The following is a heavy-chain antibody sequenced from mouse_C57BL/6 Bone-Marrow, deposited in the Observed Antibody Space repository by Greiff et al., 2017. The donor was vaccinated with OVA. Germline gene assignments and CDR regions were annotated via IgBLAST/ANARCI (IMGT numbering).Heavy chain of an antibody. D-gene: IGHD1-1*01. CDR3: ASYYYGSSPLYWYFDV. CDR1: GYAFSSYW. V-gene: IGHV1-80*01. Sequence: VQLQQSGAELVKPGASVKISCKASGYAFSSYWMNWVKQRPGKGLEWIGQIYPGDGDTNSNGKFKGKATLTADKSSSTAYMQLSSLTSEDSAVYFCASYYYGSSPLYWYFDVWGTGTTVTVSS. J-gene: IGHJ1*03. CDR2: IYPGDGDT.